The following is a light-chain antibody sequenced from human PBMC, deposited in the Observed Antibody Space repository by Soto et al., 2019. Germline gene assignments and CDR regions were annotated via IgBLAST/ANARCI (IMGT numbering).Light chain of an antibody. V-gene: IGKV3-20*01. CDR2: GAS. CDR3: QQYGSSGT. Sequence: EIVLTPSAGTLSLSPGERAPLSFRASQSVRSSIAWYQHKPGQAPRLLIYGASTRATGIPARISGSGSGTEFTLTISRLEPEDFAVYYCQQYGSSGTFGQGTKVDVK. J-gene: IGKJ1*01. CDR1: QSVRSS.